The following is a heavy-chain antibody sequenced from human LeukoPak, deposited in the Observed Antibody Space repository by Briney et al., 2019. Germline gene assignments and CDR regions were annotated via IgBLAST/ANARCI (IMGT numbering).Heavy chain of an antibody. Sequence: ASVKVSCKASGYTFTSYGISWVRQAPGKGLEWMGGFDPEDGETIYAQKFQGRVTMTEDTSTDTAYMELSSLRSEDTAVYYCATDRVGGATFWGQGTLVTVSS. J-gene: IGHJ4*02. V-gene: IGHV1-24*01. D-gene: IGHD1-26*01. CDR1: GYTFTSYG. CDR3: ATDRVGGATF. CDR2: FDPEDGET.